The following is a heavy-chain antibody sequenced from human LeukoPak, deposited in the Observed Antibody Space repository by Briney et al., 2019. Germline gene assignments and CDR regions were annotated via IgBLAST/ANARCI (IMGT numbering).Heavy chain of an antibody. J-gene: IGHJ4*02. CDR2: ISAYNGNT. V-gene: IGHV1-18*01. CDR1: GYTFTSYG. CDR3: ARDYQGPIFGVARFDY. D-gene: IGHD3-3*01. Sequence: ASVKVSCKASGYTFTSYGISWVRQAPGQGLEWMGWISAYNGNTNYAQELQGRVTMTTDTSTSTAYMELRSLRSDDTAVYYCARDYQGPIFGVARFDYWGQGTLVTVSS.